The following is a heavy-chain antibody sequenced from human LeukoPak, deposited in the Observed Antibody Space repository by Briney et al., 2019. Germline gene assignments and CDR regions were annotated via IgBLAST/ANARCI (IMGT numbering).Heavy chain of an antibody. V-gene: IGHV3-7*01. D-gene: IGHD3-16*01. J-gene: IGHJ4*02. Sequence: PGGSLRLSCAASGFTFSSYWMSWVRQAPGKGLEWVANIKQDGNEKYYVDSVKGRFTVSRDNAKNSLYLQMNSLRAEDTAVYYCVRDWVKGLFDYWGQGTLVTVSS. CDR3: VRDWVKGLFDY. CDR1: GFTFSSYW. CDR2: IKQDGNEK.